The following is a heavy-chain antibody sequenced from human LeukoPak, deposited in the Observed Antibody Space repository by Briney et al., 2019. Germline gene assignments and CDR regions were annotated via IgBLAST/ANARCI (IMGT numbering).Heavy chain of an antibody. CDR3: ARGNQKYCSGGSCYLYYYYYMDV. V-gene: IGHV6-1*01. D-gene: IGHD2-15*01. CDR1: GDSVSRNTAG. Sequence: SQTLSLTCAISGDSVSRNTAGWSWIRQSPSRGLEWLGRTYYRSKWYSDFAPSVRNRITINPDTSKNQFSLQLNSVTPEDTAVYYCARGNQKYCSGGSCYLYYYYYMDVWGKGTTVTVSS. J-gene: IGHJ6*03. CDR2: TYYRSKWYS.